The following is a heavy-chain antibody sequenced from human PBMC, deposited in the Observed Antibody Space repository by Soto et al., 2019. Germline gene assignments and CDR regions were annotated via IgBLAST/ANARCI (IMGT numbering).Heavy chain of an antibody. V-gene: IGHV6-1*01. CDR3: ARDVTCSGGSCRIRFDY. CDR2: TYYRSKWYN. CDR1: GDSVSSNSAA. Sequence: SQTLSLTCAISGDSVSSNSAAWNWIRQSPSRGLEWLGRTYYRSKWYNDYAVSVKSRITINPDSSKNQFSLQLNSVTPEDTAVYYCARDVTCSGGSCRIRFDYWGQGTLVTVSS. D-gene: IGHD2-15*01. J-gene: IGHJ4*02.